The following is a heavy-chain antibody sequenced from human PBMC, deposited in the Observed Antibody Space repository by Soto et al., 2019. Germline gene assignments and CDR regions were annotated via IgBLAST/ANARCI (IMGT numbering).Heavy chain of an antibody. Sequence: SVKVSCKASGGTFSSYAISWVRQAPGQGLEWMGGIIPIFGTANYAQKFQGRVTITADESTSTAYMELSSLRSEDTAVYYCAESRGGYCSGGSCYWFDPWGQGTLVTVSS. D-gene: IGHD2-15*01. CDR1: GGTFSSYA. CDR3: AESRGGYCSGGSCYWFDP. J-gene: IGHJ5*02. CDR2: IIPIFGTA. V-gene: IGHV1-69*13.